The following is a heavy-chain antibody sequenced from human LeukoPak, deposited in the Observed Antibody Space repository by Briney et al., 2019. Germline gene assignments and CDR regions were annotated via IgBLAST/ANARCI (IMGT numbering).Heavy chain of an antibody. D-gene: IGHD3-10*01. V-gene: IGHV1-2*02. J-gene: IGHJ6*03. CDR1: GYTFTGYY. Sequence: ASVKVSCKASGYTFTGYYMHWVRQAPGQGLEWMGWINPNSGGTSYAQKFQGRVTMTRDTSTSTVYMELSSLRSEDMAVYYCARDLSMVRGDLTYYMDVWGKGTTVTVSS. CDR3: ARDLSMVRGDLTYYMDV. CDR2: INPNSGGT.